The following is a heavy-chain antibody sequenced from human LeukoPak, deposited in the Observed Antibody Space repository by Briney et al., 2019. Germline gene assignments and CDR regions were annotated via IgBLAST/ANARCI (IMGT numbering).Heavy chain of an antibody. CDR2: ISAYNGNT. J-gene: IGHJ5*02. Sequence: ASVKVSCKPSGYTFPSYGISWVRQAPGQGREGMGWISAYNGNTNYAQKLQGRVTMPKDTSTSTAYMELRSLRSDDPAVYYCARDYDFWSDKRGWFDPWGQGTLVTVSS. CDR3: ARDYDFWSDKRGWFDP. D-gene: IGHD3-3*01. CDR1: GYTFPSYG. V-gene: IGHV1-18*01.